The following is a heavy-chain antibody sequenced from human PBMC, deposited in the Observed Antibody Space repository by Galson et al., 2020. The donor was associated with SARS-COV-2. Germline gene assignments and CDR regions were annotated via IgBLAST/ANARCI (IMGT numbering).Heavy chain of an antibody. CDR3: ATPRLQTIDAFDF. Sequence: GGSLRLSCAASGFTFSRYAMSWVRQAPGKGLEWVSAISGSGGSTYYADSVKGWFTISRDNSKNTLFLQMNSLRAEDTAVYYCATPRLQTIDAFDFWGQGTMVTVSS. V-gene: IGHV3-23*01. J-gene: IGHJ3*01. CDR2: ISGSGGST. CDR1: GFTFSRYA. D-gene: IGHD2-15*01.